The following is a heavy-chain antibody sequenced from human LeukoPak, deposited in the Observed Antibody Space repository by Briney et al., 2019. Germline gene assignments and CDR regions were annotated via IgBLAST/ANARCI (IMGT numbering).Heavy chain of an antibody. D-gene: IGHD6-13*01. V-gene: IGHV4-34*01. CDR1: GGSISSYY. CDR2: INHSGST. J-gene: IGHJ4*02. CDR3: ARGKRGYSSSWYDY. Sequence: PSETLSLTCTVSGGSISSYYWSWIRQPPGKGLEWIGEINHSGSTNYNPSLKSRVTISVDTSKNQFSLKLSPVTAADTAVYYCARGKRGYSSSWYDYWGQGTLVTVSS.